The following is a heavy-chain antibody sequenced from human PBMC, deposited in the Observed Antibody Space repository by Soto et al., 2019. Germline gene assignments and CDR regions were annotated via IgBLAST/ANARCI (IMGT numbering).Heavy chain of an antibody. Sequence: GGSLRLSCAASGFTFSSYAMSWVRQAPGKGLEWVSAISESGGSTSYADSVKGRFTISRDNSKNTLYLQMNSLRAEDTAVYYCAKTNYDFWSAYSDWGQGTLVTVSS. D-gene: IGHD3-3*01. CDR1: GFTFSSYA. CDR2: ISESGGST. V-gene: IGHV3-23*01. J-gene: IGHJ4*02. CDR3: AKTNYDFWSAYSD.